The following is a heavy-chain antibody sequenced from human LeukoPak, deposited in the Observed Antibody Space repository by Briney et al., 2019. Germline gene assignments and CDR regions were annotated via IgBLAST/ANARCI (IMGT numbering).Heavy chain of an antibody. J-gene: IGHJ5*02. CDR1: GFTFSSYA. Sequence: PGGSLRLSCSASGFTFSSYAMHWVRQAPGKGLEYVSAISSNGGSTYYADSVKGRFTISRDNSKNTLYLQMSSLRAVDTAVYYCVKSIGVGSGSFPFDPWGQGTLVTVSS. D-gene: IGHD3-10*01. CDR2: ISSNGGST. CDR3: VKSIGVGSGSFPFDP. V-gene: IGHV3-64D*06.